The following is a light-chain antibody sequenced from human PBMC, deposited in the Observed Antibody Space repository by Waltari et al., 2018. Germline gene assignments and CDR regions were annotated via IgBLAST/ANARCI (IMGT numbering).Light chain of an antibody. Sequence: QSALTRPASVSGSTGQSLTISCTGTRIAVGDYNFVSWYQHHPSKAPKLIIYDVSDRPSGVSNLFSGSKSGNTASLTISGLQAEDEAMYYCSSFTGSSFVLFGGRTMLTVL. CDR2: DVS. V-gene: IGLV2-14*03. CDR1: RIAVGDYNF. CDR3: SSFTGSSFVL. J-gene: IGLJ2*01.